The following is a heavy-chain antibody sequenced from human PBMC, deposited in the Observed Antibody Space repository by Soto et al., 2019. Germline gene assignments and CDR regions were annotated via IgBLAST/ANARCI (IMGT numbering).Heavy chain of an antibody. J-gene: IGHJ5*02. D-gene: IGHD3-3*01. CDR3: ARDTTLFGVPLQTGFDP. CDR2: IFYTGTT. V-gene: IGHV4-31*03. Sequence: SETLSLTCTVSGGSITSGGYYWNWIRQHPGKGLEWIGYIFYTGTTRYNSALQSRVSISVDSTKNHFSLKLTSVTAADTAVYYCARDTTLFGVPLQTGFDPWGPGTWSPSPQ. CDR1: GGSITSGGYY.